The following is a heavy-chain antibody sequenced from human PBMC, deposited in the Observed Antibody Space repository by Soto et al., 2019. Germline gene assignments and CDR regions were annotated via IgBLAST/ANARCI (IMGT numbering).Heavy chain of an antibody. CDR1: GFTFSGYW. D-gene: IGHD2-15*01. CDR3: GRGGGGVAATQYFFDY. J-gene: IGHJ4*02. CDR2: INSDGRST. V-gene: IGHV3-74*01. Sequence: EVQLVESGGGLVQPGGSLGLSCAASGFTFSGYWMHWVRQVPGKGLVWVSRINSDGRSTTYADSVKGRFTISRDNAKNTLYRGMNSLRAQDRAVYYCGRGGGGVAATQYFFDYWGQGTLVTVSS.